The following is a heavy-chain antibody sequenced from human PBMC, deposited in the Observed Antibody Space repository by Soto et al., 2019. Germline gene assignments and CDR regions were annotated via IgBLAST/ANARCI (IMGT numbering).Heavy chain of an antibody. Sequence: QVQLVQSGAEMKKPGSSVKFSCQSSGGTFNTYAMNWVRQAPGQGPEWMGDISPMFGAANYAPKFQGRVTITADESTDTSYMQLSSWTSEDTALYFCAREVQVHTPAFVYWCKGTLVTVSS. CDR2: ISPMFGAA. D-gene: IGHD3-10*01. CDR3: AREVQVHTPAFVY. CDR1: GGTFNTYA. V-gene: IGHV1-69*19. J-gene: IGHJ4*02.